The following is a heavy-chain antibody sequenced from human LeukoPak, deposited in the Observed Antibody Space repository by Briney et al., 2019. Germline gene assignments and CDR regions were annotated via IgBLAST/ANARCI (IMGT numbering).Heavy chain of an antibody. CDR3: ARGRRAAAGSVDY. CDR2: IYTSGST. V-gene: IGHV4-61*02. CDR1: GGSISGGSYY. Sequence: PSQTLSLTCTVSGGSISGGSYYWSWIRQPAGKGLEWIGRIYTSGSTNYNPSLKSRVTISVDTSKNQFSLKLSSVTAADTAVYYCARGRRAAAGSVDYWGQGTLVTVSS. J-gene: IGHJ4*02. D-gene: IGHD6-13*01.